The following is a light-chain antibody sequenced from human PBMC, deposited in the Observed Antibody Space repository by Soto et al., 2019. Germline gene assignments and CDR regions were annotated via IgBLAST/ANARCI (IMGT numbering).Light chain of an antibody. J-gene: IGKJ3*01. CDR1: QSISTW. CDR3: QKYNNYVVT. CDR2: KAS. Sequence: DIQMTQSPSTLSASVGDRVTITCRASQSISTWLAWYQQKPGKAPKLLIYKASNLESGVPSRFSGSGSGTEFSLTISSLLPDDFATYYCQKYNNYVVTFGPGTKLDIK. V-gene: IGKV1-5*03.